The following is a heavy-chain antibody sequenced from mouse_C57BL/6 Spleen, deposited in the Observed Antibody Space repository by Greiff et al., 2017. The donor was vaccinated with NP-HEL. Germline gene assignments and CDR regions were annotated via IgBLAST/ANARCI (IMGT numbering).Heavy chain of an antibody. CDR3: ARWRVYAMDY. J-gene: IGHJ4*01. CDR1: GFTFSDYG. V-gene: IGHV5-17*01. Sequence: EVMLVESGGGLVKPGGSLKLSCAASGFTFSDYGMHWVRQAPEKGLEWVAYISSGSSTIYYADTVKGRFTISRDNAKNTLFLQMTSLRSEDTAMYYCARWRVYAMDYWGQGTSVTVSS. CDR2: ISSGSSTI.